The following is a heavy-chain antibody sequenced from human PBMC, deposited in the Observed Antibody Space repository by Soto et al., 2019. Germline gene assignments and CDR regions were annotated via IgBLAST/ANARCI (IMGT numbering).Heavy chain of an antibody. CDR1: GYTFTSYA. CDR2: INAGNGNT. J-gene: IGHJ6*02. CDR3: AREGSGIAAAATSYYYYYYGMDV. D-gene: IGHD6-13*01. V-gene: IGHV1-3*01. Sequence: SVKVSCKASGYTFTSYAMHWGRQAPGQRLEWMGWINAGNGNTKYSQKFQGRVTITRDTSASTAYTELSSLRSEDTAVYYCAREGSGIAAAATSYYYYYYGMDVWGQGTTVTVSS.